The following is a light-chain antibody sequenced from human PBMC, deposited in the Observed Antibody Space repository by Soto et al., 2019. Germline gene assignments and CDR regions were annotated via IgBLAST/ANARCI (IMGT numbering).Light chain of an antibody. CDR1: QSVSNNY. J-gene: IGKJ1*01. CDR2: GAS. V-gene: IGKV3D-7*01. CDR3: QQYNNWPRT. Sequence: VLTQSSATLSLSSGERATLSCRASQSVSNNYLAWYQQNSGQAPRLLIYGASNRATGIPDRFSGSGSGTDFTLTISSLQSEDFAVYYCQQYNNWPRTFGQGTKVDIK.